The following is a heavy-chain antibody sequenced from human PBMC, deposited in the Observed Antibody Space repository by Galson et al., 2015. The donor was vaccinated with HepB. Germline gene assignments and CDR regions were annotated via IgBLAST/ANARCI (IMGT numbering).Heavy chain of an antibody. CDR1: GGSIRSSSYY. D-gene: IGHD3-16*01. CDR3: ARHILDTSAFFDY. CDR2: FYYRESP. V-gene: IGHV4-39*01. J-gene: IGHJ6*02. Sequence: SETLSLTCTVSGGSIRSSSYYWGWIRQPPGKGLEWIGTFYYRESPYYNPSLKSRVTISEDSSKNQFSLKLTFVTAADTAVYYCARHILDTSAFFDYWGQGTTVTVSS.